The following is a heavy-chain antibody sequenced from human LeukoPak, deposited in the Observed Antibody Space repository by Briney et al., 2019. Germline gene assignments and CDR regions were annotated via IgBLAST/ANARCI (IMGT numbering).Heavy chain of an antibody. V-gene: IGHV3-66*01. CDR1: GFTFSRYA. Sequence: AGGSLRLSCAASGFTFSRYAMSWVRQAPGEGLEWGSVIYSGGSTYYADSVKGRFTISRDNSKNTLYLQMNSLRAEDTAVYYCARDEMVRGYNAFDIWGQGTMVTVSS. J-gene: IGHJ3*02. CDR3: ARDEMVRGYNAFDI. D-gene: IGHD3-10*01. CDR2: IYSGGST.